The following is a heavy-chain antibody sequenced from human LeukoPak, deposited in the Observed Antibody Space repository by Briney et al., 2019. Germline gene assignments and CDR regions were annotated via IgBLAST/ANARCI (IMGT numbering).Heavy chain of an antibody. Sequence: ASVKVSCKASGYSFTSYGISWVRQAPGQGLGWMGWISAYNGNTKHAQKLQGRVTMTTDTSTSTGYMELRSLRSDDTAVYYCARDGGVDSSWNWYFDLWGRGTLVTVSS. D-gene: IGHD6-13*01. CDR1: GYSFTSYG. CDR2: ISAYNGNT. V-gene: IGHV1-18*01. CDR3: ARDGGVDSSWNWYFDL. J-gene: IGHJ2*01.